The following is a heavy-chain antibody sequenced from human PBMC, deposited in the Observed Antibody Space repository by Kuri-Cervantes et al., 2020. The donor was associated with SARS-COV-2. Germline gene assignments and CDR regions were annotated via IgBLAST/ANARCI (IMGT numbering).Heavy chain of an antibody. J-gene: IGHJ1*01. CDR2: ISGSGGST. D-gene: IGHD6-13*01. V-gene: IGHV3-23*01. CDR1: GFTFSSYA. CDR3: AKEMTSSSWHQPRGYFQH. Sequence: GGSLRLSCAASGFTFSSYAMSWVRQAPGKGLEWVPAISGSGGSTYYADSVKGRFTISRDNSKNTLYLQMNSLRAEDTAVYYCAKEMTSSSWHQPRGYFQHWGHGTLV.